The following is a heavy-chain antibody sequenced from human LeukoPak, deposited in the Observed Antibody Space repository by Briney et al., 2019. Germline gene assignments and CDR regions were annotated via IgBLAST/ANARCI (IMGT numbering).Heavy chain of an antibody. Sequence: GGSLRLSCAASGFTFSSYAMSLVRRAPGKGLEWVSAISGSGGSTYYADSVKGRFTISRDNSKNTLYLQMNSLRAEDTAVYYCARRQNGMDVWGQGTTVTVSS. CDR3: ARRQNGMDV. CDR2: ISGSGGST. CDR1: GFTFSSYA. J-gene: IGHJ6*02. V-gene: IGHV3-23*01.